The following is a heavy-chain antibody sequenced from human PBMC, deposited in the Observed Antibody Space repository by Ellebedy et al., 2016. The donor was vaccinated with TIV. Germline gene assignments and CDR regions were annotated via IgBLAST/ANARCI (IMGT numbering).Heavy chain of an antibody. CDR3: AREARDGWCDY. D-gene: IGHD5-24*01. CDR2: IKKDGSEQ. CDR1: GFSFSNYW. V-gene: IGHV3-7*05. J-gene: IGHJ4*02. Sequence: GGSLRLSXAASGFSFSNYWMNWVRQAPGKGLEWVANIKKDGSEQYYVDSVKGRFTISRDNTKNSLYLQMNSLRAEDTAVYYCAREARDGWCDYWGQGTLVTVSS.